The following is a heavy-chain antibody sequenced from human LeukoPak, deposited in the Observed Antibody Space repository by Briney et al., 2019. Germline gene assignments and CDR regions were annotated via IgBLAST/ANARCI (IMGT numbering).Heavy chain of an antibody. CDR3: ARVTGYTYGSGDY. V-gene: IGHV3-74*01. CDR2: INSDGTNT. J-gene: IGHJ4*02. CDR1: GFTFKNYA. D-gene: IGHD5-18*01. Sequence: GGSLRLSCVASGFTFKNYAMSWVRQAPGKGLVWVSRINSDGTNTTYADSVKGRFTISRDNAKNTLYLQMNSLRAEDTAVYYCARVTGYTYGSGDYWGQGTLLIVSS.